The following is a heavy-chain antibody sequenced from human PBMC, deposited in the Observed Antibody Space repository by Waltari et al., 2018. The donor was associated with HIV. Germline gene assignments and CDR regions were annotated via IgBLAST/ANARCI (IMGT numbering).Heavy chain of an antibody. CDR1: GGSISSYY. CDR3: ARDYYDSSGSSYGMDV. D-gene: IGHD3-22*01. CDR2: IYYRGST. Sequence: QVQLQESGPGLVKPSETLSLTCTASGGSISSYYWSWIRQPPGKGLEWIGYIYYRGSTNYNPSLKSRVTISVDTSKNQFSLKLSSVTAADTAVYYCARDYYDSSGSSYGMDVWGQGTTVTVSS. V-gene: IGHV4-59*01. J-gene: IGHJ6*02.